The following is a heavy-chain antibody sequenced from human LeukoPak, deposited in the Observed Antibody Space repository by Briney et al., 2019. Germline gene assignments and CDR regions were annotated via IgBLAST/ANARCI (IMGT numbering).Heavy chain of an antibody. CDR2: IYYSGNT. J-gene: IGHJ4*02. CDR1: GGSISSYY. D-gene: IGHD4-11*01. Sequence: PSETLSLTCTVSGGSISSYYWSWIRQPPGKGLEWIGYIYYSGNTDYNPSLKSRVTISVDTSKNHFSLRLSSVTAADMAVYYCARGYDYGNLFDYWGQGTPVTVSS. V-gene: IGHV4-59*01. CDR3: ARGYDYGNLFDY.